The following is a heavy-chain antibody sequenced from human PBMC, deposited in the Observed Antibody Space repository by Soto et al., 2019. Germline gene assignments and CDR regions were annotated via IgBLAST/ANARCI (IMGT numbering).Heavy chain of an antibody. CDR3: ARNRGIAVPRDAFDI. CDR1: GFTFSDYY. Sequence: LRLSCAASGFTFSDYYMSWIRQAPGKGLEWVSYISSSGSTIYYADSVKGRFTISRDNAKNSLYLQMNSLRAEDTAVYYCARNRGIAVPRDAFDIWGQGTMVTVSS. J-gene: IGHJ3*02. CDR2: ISSSGSTI. V-gene: IGHV3-11*01. D-gene: IGHD6-19*01.